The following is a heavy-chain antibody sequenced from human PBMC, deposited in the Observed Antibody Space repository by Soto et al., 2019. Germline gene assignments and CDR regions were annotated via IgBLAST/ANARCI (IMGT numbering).Heavy chain of an antibody. CDR2: IIPIFGTS. CDR3: VRPADGMDV. V-gene: IGHV1-69*12. J-gene: IGHJ6*02. CDR1: GVTFSSLA. Sequence: QVQLLQSGAEVKKPGSSVKVSCKASGVTFSSLAISWVRQAPGQGLEWMGGIIPIFGTSTYAQKFQGRVTITADESASTADMDLNSLRSDDTGVYYCVRPADGMDVWGQGTTVTVSS.